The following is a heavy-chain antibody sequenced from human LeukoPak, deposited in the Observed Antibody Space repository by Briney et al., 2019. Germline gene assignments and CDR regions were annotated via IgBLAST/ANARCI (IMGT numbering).Heavy chain of an antibody. Sequence: EASVKVSCKASGYNFRNYGITWVRRAPGQGLEWTGWISAYNGNTQFGQNFQGRVTMTTDTSTNTAYMELRSLTSDDTAVYYCARWTRTGATGSLDYCGQGTLVTVSS. CDR3: ARWTRTGATGSLDY. V-gene: IGHV1-18*01. CDR2: ISAYNGNT. D-gene: IGHD1-26*01. CDR1: GYNFRNYG. J-gene: IGHJ4*02.